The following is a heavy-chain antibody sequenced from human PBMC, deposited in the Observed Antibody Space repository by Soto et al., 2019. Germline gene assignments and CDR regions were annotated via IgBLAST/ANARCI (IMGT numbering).Heavy chain of an antibody. J-gene: IGHJ6*02. D-gene: IGHD2-2*01. CDR3: AKDSKRVSVSAARVYGMDV. CDR1: GFMFSNFA. CDR2: TRSNGEHT. V-gene: IGHV3-23*01. Sequence: GSLSVSCAGSGFMFSNFAMTWVRQAPGRGLEWVSTTRSNGEHTYYADSVKGRFTVSRDNSKNTLFLEMSRLRAEDTAIYYCAKDSKRVSVSAARVYGMDVWGQGTTVTVSS.